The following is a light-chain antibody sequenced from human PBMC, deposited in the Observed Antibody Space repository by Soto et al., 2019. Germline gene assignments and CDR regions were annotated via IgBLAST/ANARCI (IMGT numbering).Light chain of an antibody. Sequence: DIQMTQSPSSLSAAVGDRVTITCRASQSISSYLNWYQQKPGKAPKLLIYAASSLQSVVPSRFSGSVSGTDFTLIISSLQPEDFATYYCQQSYSTPWTFGQGTKVEIK. CDR3: QQSYSTPWT. J-gene: IGKJ1*01. CDR1: QSISSY. V-gene: IGKV1-39*01. CDR2: AAS.